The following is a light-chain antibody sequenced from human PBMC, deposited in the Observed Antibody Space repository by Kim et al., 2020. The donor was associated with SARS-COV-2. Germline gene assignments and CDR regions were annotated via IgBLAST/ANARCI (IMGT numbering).Light chain of an antibody. CDR2: GAS. J-gene: IGKJ2*01. V-gene: IGKV3-15*01. Sequence: SVSPGERATLSCRASQSVSSNLAWYQQKPGEAPRLLIYGASTRATGIPSRFSGSGSGTEFTLTISSLQSEDFAVYSCQQYNNWPYTFGKGTELEI. CDR3: QQYNNWPYT. CDR1: QSVSSN.